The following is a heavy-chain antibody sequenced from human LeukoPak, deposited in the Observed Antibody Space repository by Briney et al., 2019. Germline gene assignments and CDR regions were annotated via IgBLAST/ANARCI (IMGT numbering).Heavy chain of an antibody. CDR1: GLTFSSYE. J-gene: IGHJ6*03. CDR3: ATLHNYYYYYMDV. V-gene: IGHV3-48*03. D-gene: IGHD4-11*01. Sequence: GGSLRLSCAASGLTFSSYEMNWVRQAPGKGLEWVSYISSSGSTIYYADSVKGRFTISRDNAKNSLYLQMNSLRAEDTAVYYCATLHNYYYYYMDVWGKGTTVTISS. CDR2: ISSSGSTI.